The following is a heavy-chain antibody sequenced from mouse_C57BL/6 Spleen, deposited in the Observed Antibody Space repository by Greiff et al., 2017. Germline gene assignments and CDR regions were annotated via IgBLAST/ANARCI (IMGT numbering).Heavy chain of an antibody. CDR1: GYTFTSYW. V-gene: IGHV1-74*01. CDR3: AIDLLDYAMDY. Sequence: VQLQQPGAELVKPGASVKVSCTASGYTFTSYWMHWVKQRPGQGLEWIGRIHPSDSDTNYNQQFKGKATLTVDKSSSTAYMQLSSLTSDAAAVYYCAIDLLDYAMDYWGQGTTVTVSS. D-gene: IGHD2-10*01. CDR2: IHPSDSDT. J-gene: IGHJ4*01.